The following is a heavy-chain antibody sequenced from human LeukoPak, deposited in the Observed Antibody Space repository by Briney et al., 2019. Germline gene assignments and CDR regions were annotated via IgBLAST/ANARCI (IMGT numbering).Heavy chain of an antibody. J-gene: IGHJ5*02. CDR1: GYTFTSYA. CDR3: AREEGDGAPSNWFDP. Sequence: SVKVSCKASGYTFTSYAISWVRQAPGQGLEWMGGIIPIFGTANYAQKFQGRVTITADESASTAYMELSSLRSEDTAVYYCAREEGDGAPSNWFDPWGQGTLVTVSS. CDR2: IIPIFGTA. D-gene: IGHD4-17*01. V-gene: IGHV1-69*13.